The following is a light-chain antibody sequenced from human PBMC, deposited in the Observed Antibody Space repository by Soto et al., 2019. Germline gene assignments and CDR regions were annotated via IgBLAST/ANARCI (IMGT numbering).Light chain of an antibody. CDR2: AVS. V-gene: IGLV2-14*01. J-gene: IGLJ3*02. CDR1: SSDVGGYNY. Sequence: QSALTQPASVCGSLGPASTLSRSGTSSDVGGYNYVSWYQQHPAKAPKHMIYAVSDRPSGVYNRCSGVKSGNTSSVTISGLQAEEEVDHYGSANTRRSTSGVFGGGSELTV. CDR3: SANTRRSTSGV.